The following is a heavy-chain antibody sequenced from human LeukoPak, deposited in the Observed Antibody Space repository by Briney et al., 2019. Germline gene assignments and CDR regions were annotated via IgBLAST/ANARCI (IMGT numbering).Heavy chain of an antibody. CDR1: GFTFSSYS. D-gene: IGHD3-22*01. CDR2: ISSSSSTI. CDR3: ARDYDRSGYYYAEDWFDL. V-gene: IGHV3-48*01. Sequence: GGSLRLSCAASGFTFSSYSMNWVRQAPGKGLEWVSYISSSSSTIYYADSVKGRFTISRENAKNSLYLQMNSLRAEDTAVYYCARDYDRSGYYYAEDWFDLGGQGTLVTVPS. J-gene: IGHJ5*02.